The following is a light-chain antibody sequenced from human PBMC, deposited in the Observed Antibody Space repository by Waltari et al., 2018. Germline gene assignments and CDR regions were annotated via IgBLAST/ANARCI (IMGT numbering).Light chain of an antibody. CDR2: DET. CDR3: QVWDRSSDQPV. CDR1: NIGILR. V-gene: IGLV3-21*02. J-gene: IGLJ3*02. Sequence: SYVLAQPPSVSVAPGQTARLTCGGNNIGILRVHWYQQKAGQAPVLVIYDETARPSGIPGRFSGSNSGNTATLTISGVEAGHEAVYYFQVWDRSSDQPVFGGGTKVTVL.